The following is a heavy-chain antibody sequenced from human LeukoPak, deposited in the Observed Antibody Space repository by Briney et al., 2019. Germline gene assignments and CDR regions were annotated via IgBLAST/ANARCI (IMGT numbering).Heavy chain of an antibody. V-gene: IGHV1-2*02. CDR3: ARGWIEMPTVYFDY. Sequence: ASVKVSCKASGYTFTDYYLHWVRQAPGQGLEWMGWINPNSGDTNNAQKFQGRVTMTRDTSISTAYMELSSLRSDDTAVYYCARGWIEMPTVYFDYWGQGTLVSVFS. J-gene: IGHJ4*02. CDR2: INPNSGDT. D-gene: IGHD5-24*01. CDR1: GYTFTDYY.